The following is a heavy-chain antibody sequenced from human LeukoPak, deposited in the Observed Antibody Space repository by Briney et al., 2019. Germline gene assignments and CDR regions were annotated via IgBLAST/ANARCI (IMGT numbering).Heavy chain of an antibody. CDR3: ARDWLVVPASTPGYYYGMDV. D-gene: IGHD2-2*01. V-gene: IGHV1-2*02. Sequence: ASVKVSCKASGYTFTGYYMHWVRQAPGQGLEWMGWINPNSGGTNYAQKFQGRVTMTRDTSISTAYVELSRLRSDDTAVYYCARDWLVVPASTPGYYYGMDVWGQGTTVTVSS. CDR2: INPNSGGT. CDR1: GYTFTGYY. J-gene: IGHJ6*02.